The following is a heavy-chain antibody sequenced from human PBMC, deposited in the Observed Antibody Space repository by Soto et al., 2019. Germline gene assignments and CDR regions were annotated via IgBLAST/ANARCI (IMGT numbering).Heavy chain of an antibody. J-gene: IGHJ4*02. CDR3: IGPSSTAY. Sequence: QVQLVESGGGVVQPGRSLRLSCAASGFTFSSYGMHWVRQAPGKGLEWVAVISYDGSNKYYADSVKGRFTISRDNSKNTLYLQMNSLRAEDTAVYYCIGPSSTAYWGQGTLVTVSS. D-gene: IGHD2-2*01. CDR2: ISYDGSNK. V-gene: IGHV3-30*03. CDR1: GFTFSSYG.